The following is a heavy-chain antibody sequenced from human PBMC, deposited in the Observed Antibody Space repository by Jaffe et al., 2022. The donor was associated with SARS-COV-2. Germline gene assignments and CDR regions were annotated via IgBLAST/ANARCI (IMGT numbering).Heavy chain of an antibody. CDR3: AKDLSSLRLTWFDP. D-gene: IGHD5-12*01. V-gene: IGHV3-30*18. J-gene: IGHJ5*02. CDR1: GFTFSSYG. CDR2: ISYDGSNK. Sequence: QVQLVESGGGVVQPGRSLRLSCAASGFTFSSYGMHWVRQAPGKGLEWVAVISYDGSNKYYADSVKGRFTISRDNSKNTLYLQMNSLRAEDTAVYYCAKDLSSLRLTWFDPWGQGTLVTVSS.